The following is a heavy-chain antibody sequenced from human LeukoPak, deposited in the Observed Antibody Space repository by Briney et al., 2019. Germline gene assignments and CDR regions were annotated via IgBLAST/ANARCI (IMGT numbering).Heavy chain of an antibody. Sequence: GGSLRLSCAASGFTFSSHGMNWVRQAPGKGLEWVSGITGGGTTYYADSVKGRVTISRDNAKNSLYLQMNSLRAEDTALYYCARATSPLYYYDSSGYYYFDHWGQGILVTVSS. J-gene: IGHJ4*02. CDR2: ITGGGTT. CDR3: ARATSPLYYYDSSGYYYFDH. V-gene: IGHV3-23*01. D-gene: IGHD3-22*01. CDR1: GFTFSSHG.